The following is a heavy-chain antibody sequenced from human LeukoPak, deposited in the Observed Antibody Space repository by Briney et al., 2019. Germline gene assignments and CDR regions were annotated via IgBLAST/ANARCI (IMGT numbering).Heavy chain of an antibody. CDR2: MNPNSGNT. V-gene: IGHV1-8*01. CDR3: ARGGGLRFLEWLSHYYYYGMDV. J-gene: IGHJ6*02. CDR1: GYTFTSYD. Sequence: ASVKVSCKASGYTFTSYDINWVRQATGQGLEWMGWMNPNSGNTGHAQKFQGRVTMTRNTSISTAYMELSSLRSEDTAVYYCARGGGLRFLEWLSHYYYYGMDVWGQGTTVTVSS. D-gene: IGHD3-3*01.